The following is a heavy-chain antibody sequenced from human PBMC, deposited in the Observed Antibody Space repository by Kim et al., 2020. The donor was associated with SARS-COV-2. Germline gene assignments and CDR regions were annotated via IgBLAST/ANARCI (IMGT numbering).Heavy chain of an antibody. V-gene: IGHV1-46*01. Sequence: ASVKVSCKASGYTFTSYYMHWVRQAPGQGLEWMGIINPSGGSTSYAQKFQGRVTMTRDTSTSTVYMELSSLRSEDTAVYYCARGYHPERITMVRGVGPHDYWGQGTLVTVSS. CDR3: ARGYHPERITMVRGVGPHDY. D-gene: IGHD3-10*01. CDR1: GYTFTSYY. J-gene: IGHJ4*02. CDR2: INPSGGST.